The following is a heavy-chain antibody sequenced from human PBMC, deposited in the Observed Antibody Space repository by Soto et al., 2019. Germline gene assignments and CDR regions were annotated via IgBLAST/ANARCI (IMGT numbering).Heavy chain of an antibody. CDR2: IKQDGSEK. Sequence: EVQLVESGGRLVQPGGSLRLSCATSGFTFSGHGMSWVRQAPGKGLEWVATIKQDGSEKYYVDSVRGRFTISRDNAENSLFLQMNSLRAEDTAVYYCARLAGETTIYDYWGQGTLVTVSS. J-gene: IGHJ4*02. CDR3: ARLAGETTIYDY. V-gene: IGHV3-7*01. D-gene: IGHD1-1*01. CDR1: GFTFSGHG.